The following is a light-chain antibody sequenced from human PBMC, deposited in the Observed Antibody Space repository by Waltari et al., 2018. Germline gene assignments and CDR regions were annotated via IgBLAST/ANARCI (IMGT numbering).Light chain of an antibody. CDR3: SSFTTSGTYV. J-gene: IGLJ1*01. CDR2: YVN. Sequence: QSALTQPASVSGSPGPSIAISCAGTSSDVGAYHFFPRYQQHPGKAPKLMIYYVNGRPSWVSDRFSGSKSGNTASLTISGLQAEDETDYYCSSFTTSGTYVFGTGTKVTVL. V-gene: IGLV2-14*03. CDR1: SSDVGAYHF.